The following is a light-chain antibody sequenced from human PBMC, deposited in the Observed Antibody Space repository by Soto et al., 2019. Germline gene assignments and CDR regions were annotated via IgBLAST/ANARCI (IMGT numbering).Light chain of an antibody. CDR2: GAS. J-gene: IGKJ3*01. Sequence: EIVLTQSPGTLSLSPGERATLSCRASQSVSSSYLAWYQQKPGQAPRLLIYGASSRATGIPDRFSGSGSGTDLTLNISRLEPEDFAVYYCQQYGSSPPFGPGTKVDIK. CDR1: QSVSSSY. V-gene: IGKV3-20*01. CDR3: QQYGSSPP.